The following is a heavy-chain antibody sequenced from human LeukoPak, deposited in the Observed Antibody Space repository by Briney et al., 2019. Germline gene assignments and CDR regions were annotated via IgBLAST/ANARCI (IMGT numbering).Heavy chain of an antibody. J-gene: IGHJ5*02. CDR2: INAGNGNT. D-gene: IGHD1-26*01. V-gene: IGHV1-3*01. CDR3: ASDGGSYERVGTNWFDP. CDR1: GYTFTSYA. Sequence: ASVKVSCKASGYTFTSYAMHWVRQAPGQRLEWMGWINAGNGNTKYSQKFQGRVTITRDTSASTAYMELSSLRSEDTAVYYCASDGGSYERVGTNWFDPWGQGTLVTVSS.